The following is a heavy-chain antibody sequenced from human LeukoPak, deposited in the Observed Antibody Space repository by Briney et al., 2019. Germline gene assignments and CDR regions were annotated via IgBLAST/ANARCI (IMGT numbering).Heavy chain of an antibody. V-gene: IGHV3-9*01. Sequence: GGSLRLSCAASGFTFDDYAMHWVRQAPGKGLEWVSGISWNSGSIGYADSVKGRFTISRDNAKNSLYLQMNSLRAEDTALYYCAKGGSGDSSGWYKSRMWTGYYFDYWGQGTLVTVSS. CDR2: ISWNSGSI. CDR3: AKGGSGDSSGWYKSRMWTGYYFDY. CDR1: GFTFDDYA. D-gene: IGHD6-19*01. J-gene: IGHJ4*02.